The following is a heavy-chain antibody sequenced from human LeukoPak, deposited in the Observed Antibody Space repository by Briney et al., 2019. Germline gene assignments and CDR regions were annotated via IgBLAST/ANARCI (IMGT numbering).Heavy chain of an antibody. J-gene: IGHJ5*02. CDR3: AGGALLLWLGEFSFDP. Sequence: SETLSLTCNVSGGSIRTQYWSWLRQPPGKGLEWIGYIYYTGSTNYNPSLKSRVAISVDTSKNHFSLKLTSVTAADTAVYYCAGGALLLWLGEFSFDPWGQGTLVTVSS. V-gene: IGHV4-59*11. CDR1: GGSIRTQY. CDR2: IYYTGST. D-gene: IGHD3-10*01.